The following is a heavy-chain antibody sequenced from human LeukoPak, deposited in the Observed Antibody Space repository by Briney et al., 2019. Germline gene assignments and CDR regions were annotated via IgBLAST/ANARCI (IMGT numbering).Heavy chain of an antibody. CDR3: YGGHSLL. Sequence: GGSLRHSCAAPGFTFWSYRMHWVRQAPGKGLVWVSGVNTDGSSTNYADSVKGRFTISRDNAKNTVYLQMNSLRVEDRAVYYCYGGHSLLWGQGTLVTVSS. D-gene: IGHD4/OR15-4a*01. J-gene: IGHJ1*01. V-gene: IGHV3-74*01. CDR2: VNTDGSST. CDR1: GFTFWSYR.